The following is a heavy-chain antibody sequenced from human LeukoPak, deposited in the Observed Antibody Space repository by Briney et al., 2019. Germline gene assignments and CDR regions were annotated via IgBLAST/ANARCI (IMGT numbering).Heavy chain of an antibody. J-gene: IGHJ6*02. D-gene: IGHD2-15*01. V-gene: IGHV5-51*01. Sequence: GESLKIFCKGSGYSFTSYWIGWVRQMPGKGLEWMGIIYPGDSDTRYSPSFQGQVTISADKSISTAYLQWSSLRASDTAMYYCARQWRYCSGGSCYAPGMDVWGQGTTVTVSS. CDR3: ARQWRYCSGGSCYAPGMDV. CDR1: GYSFTSYW. CDR2: IYPGDSDT.